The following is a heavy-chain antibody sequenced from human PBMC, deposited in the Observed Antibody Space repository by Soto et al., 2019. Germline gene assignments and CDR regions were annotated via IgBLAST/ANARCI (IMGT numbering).Heavy chain of an antibody. J-gene: IGHJ4*02. D-gene: IGHD3-3*01. CDR3: RSDFAYFDS. CDR2: IYPTGTT. V-gene: IGHV4-4*07. Sequence: PSETLSLTCTVSGASISGFYCSWIGKSAGKGLEWIGRIYPTGTTGYNPSLKSRVTMSIDTPKNQFSLNLSSVTAADTAGEFCRSDFAYFDSWDQGTLVTVST. CDR1: GASISGFY.